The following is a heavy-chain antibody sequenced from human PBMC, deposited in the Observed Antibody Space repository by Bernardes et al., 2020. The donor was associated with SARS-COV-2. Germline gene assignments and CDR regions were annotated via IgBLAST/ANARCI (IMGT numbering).Heavy chain of an antibody. CDR2: FNHSGST. Sequence: SETLSLTCAVYGGSFSGYYWSWIRQPPGKGLEWIGEFNHSGSTNYNPSLKSRVTISVDTSKNQFSLKLSSVTAADTAVYYCARGSQDIGVVVAEYYFDYWGQGTLVTVSS. CDR3: ARGSQDIGVVVAEYYFDY. CDR1: GGSFSGYY. D-gene: IGHD2-15*01. V-gene: IGHV4-34*01. J-gene: IGHJ4*02.